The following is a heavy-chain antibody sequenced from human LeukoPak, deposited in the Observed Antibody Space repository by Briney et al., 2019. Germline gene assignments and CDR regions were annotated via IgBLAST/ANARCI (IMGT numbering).Heavy chain of an antibody. CDR3: ARDSVLIAVAVRGAFDI. CDR2: IHSDGSST. Sequence: GGSLRLSCAASRFTFSNYWMHWVRQAQGKGLVWVSRIHSDGSSTNYADSVKGRFTISRDNAKNTLYRQMNSLRAEDTAVYYCARDSVLIAVAVRGAFDIWGQGTMVTVSS. V-gene: IGHV3-74*01. D-gene: IGHD6-19*01. CDR1: RFTFSNYW. J-gene: IGHJ3*02.